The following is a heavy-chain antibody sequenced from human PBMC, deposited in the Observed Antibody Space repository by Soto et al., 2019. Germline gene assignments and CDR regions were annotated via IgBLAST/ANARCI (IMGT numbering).Heavy chain of an antibody. Sequence: EVQLVESGGGLVQPGGSLRLSCAASGFTFSSHWMHWVRQAPGKGLVWVSRINNEGSSTTYADSVKGRFTISRDNAKNTVFLQVNSLRDEDTAVYYCARGGAGSFDHWGQGILSLSPQ. CDR3: ARGGAGSFDH. CDR1: GFTFSSHW. CDR2: INNEGSST. J-gene: IGHJ4*02. V-gene: IGHV3-74*01.